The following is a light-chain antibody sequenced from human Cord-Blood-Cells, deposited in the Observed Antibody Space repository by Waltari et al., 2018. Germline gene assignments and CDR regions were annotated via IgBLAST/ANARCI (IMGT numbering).Light chain of an antibody. CDR1: QSISSY. J-gene: IGKJ1*01. CDR3: QQSYSTPPT. V-gene: IGKV1-39*01. CDR2: AAS. Sequence: DIQMTQSPSSLSASVGDRVTITCRASQSISSYLNSYQQKPGKAPKPLIYAASSLQSGVPSRFSGSGSGTDFTLTISSLQPEDFATYYCQQSYSTPPTFGQGTKVEIK.